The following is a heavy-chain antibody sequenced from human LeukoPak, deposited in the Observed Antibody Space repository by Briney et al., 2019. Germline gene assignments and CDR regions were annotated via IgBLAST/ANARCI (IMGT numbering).Heavy chain of an antibody. J-gene: IGHJ4*02. CDR2: ISGYNGHT. CDR1: GYIFVSYY. Sequence: GASVKVSCKASGYIFVSYYINWVRQAPGEGLEWMGSISGYNGHTNYAQKFQGRVTMTTDTSTSTAYMELRSLTSDDTAVYFCARGRDHLLTDSWGQGTLVTVSS. CDR3: ARGRDHLLTDS. D-gene: IGHD2-2*01. V-gene: IGHV1-18*01.